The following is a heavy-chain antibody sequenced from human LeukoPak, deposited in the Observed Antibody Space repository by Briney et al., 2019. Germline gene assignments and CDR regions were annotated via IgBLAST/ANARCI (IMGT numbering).Heavy chain of an antibody. CDR3: ASYLRGSYFDY. J-gene: IGHJ4*02. V-gene: IGHV4-39*01. CDR2: IYHSGST. Sequence: SETLSLTCIVSGGSISSSDYYWGWIRQPPGKGLEWIATIYHSGSTYYNPSLKSRVTISVDTFKNQFSLRLSSVTAADTAVHYCASYLRGSYFDYWGQGTLVTVSS. D-gene: IGHD3-16*01. CDR1: GGSISSSDYY.